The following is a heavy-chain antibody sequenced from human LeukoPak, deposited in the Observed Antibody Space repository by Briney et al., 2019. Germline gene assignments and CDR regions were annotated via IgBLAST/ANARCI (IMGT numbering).Heavy chain of an antibody. CDR1: GFTFSSFG. Sequence: HPGRSLRLSCAASGFTFSSFGMHWVRQAPGKGLEWVSIISYDGINKYFSDSVKGRFTISRDNSKNPLYLQMNSLRREDTAVYYCAKDMDVEAAGFSFDYLGQGTLVTVSS. V-gene: IGHV3-30*18. CDR2: ISYDGINK. CDR3: AKDMDVEAAGFSFDY. D-gene: IGHD6-13*01. J-gene: IGHJ4*02.